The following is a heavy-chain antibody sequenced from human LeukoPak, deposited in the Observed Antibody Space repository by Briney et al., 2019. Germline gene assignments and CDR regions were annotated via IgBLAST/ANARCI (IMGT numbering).Heavy chain of an antibody. V-gene: IGHV1-46*01. CDR1: GYTFTSYY. CDR2: INPSGGST. J-gene: IGHJ5*02. Sequence: ASVKVSCKASGYTFTSYYMHWVRQAPGQGLEWMRIINPSGGSTSYAQKFQGRVTMTRDMSTSTVYMELRSLRSEDTAVYYCARGSRTIFGVVVDNWFDPWGQGTLVTVSS. CDR3: ARGSRTIFGVVVDNWFDP. D-gene: IGHD3-3*01.